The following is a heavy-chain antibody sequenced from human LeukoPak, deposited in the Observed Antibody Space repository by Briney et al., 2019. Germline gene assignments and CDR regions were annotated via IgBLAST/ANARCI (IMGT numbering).Heavy chain of an antibody. CDR1: GFTVSSNY. D-gene: IGHD5-12*01. CDR2: TRNKANSYTT. Sequence: GGSLRLSCAASGFTVSSNYMSWVRQAPGKGLEWVGRTRNKANSYTTEYAASVKGRFTISRDDSKNSLYLQMNSLKTEDTAVYYCARGPNSGYGLMDVWGKGTTVTVSS. V-gene: IGHV3-72*01. CDR3: ARGPNSGYGLMDV. J-gene: IGHJ6*03.